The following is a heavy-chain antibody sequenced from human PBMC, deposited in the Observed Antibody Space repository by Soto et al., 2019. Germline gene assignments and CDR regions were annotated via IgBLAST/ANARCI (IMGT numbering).Heavy chain of an antibody. CDR1: GGNFSKSA. V-gene: IGHV1-69*01. CDR3: ARALPRGTMIVIDSDSYGMDV. CDR2: IIPLFDEA. D-gene: IGHD3-22*01. Sequence: QVQLVQSGAEVKKPGSSVRVSCTASGGNFSKSALSWVRQAPGHGLEWVGGIIPLFDEADYAPRFQGRVTITADESTTTAYLELSSLKSDDTAIYYCARALPRGTMIVIDSDSYGMDVWGQGTTVTVSS. J-gene: IGHJ6*01.